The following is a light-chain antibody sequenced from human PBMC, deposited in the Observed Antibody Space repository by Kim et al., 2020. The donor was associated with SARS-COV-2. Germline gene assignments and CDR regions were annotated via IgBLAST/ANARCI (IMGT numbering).Light chain of an antibody. Sequence: SAGGDSVTSSYRASQSISGWLAWYQQEPGTAPKVLIYDAFNLESGVPSRFSGSGSETEFTLTISSLQPDDFATYYCQQYDNYPWTFGQGTQVDIK. CDR3: QQYDNYPWT. J-gene: IGKJ1*01. V-gene: IGKV1-5*01. CDR1: QSISGW. CDR2: DAF.